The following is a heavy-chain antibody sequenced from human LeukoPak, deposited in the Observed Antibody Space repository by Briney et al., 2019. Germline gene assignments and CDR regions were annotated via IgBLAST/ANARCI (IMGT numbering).Heavy chain of an antibody. CDR1: GFYFNDAW. Sequence: QAGGSLRLSCAASGFYFNDAWMTWVRQAPGKGLEWVAVVSYDGSNKYYADSVKGRFTFSRDNSKNTLYLQMNSLRAEDTAVYCCAKEYCSNSVCHSLDYWGQGTLVTVSS. CDR2: VSYDGSNK. V-gene: IGHV3-30*18. D-gene: IGHD2-8*01. J-gene: IGHJ4*02. CDR3: AKEYCSNSVCHSLDY.